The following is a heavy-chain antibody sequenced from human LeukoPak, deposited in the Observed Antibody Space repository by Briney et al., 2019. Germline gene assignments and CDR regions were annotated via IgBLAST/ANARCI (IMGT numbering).Heavy chain of an antibody. J-gene: IGHJ4*02. CDR3: ARDSDYGGNRR. CDR2: IFYSGST. CDR1: GYSISSSNW. V-gene: IGHV4-28*03. D-gene: IGHD4-23*01. Sequence: SDTLSLTCAVSGYSISSSNWWGWIRQHPGKGLEWIGYIFYSGSTYYNPSLMSRVTISVDTSKNQFSLRLSSVTAADTAVYYCARDSDYGGNRRWGQGTLVTVSS.